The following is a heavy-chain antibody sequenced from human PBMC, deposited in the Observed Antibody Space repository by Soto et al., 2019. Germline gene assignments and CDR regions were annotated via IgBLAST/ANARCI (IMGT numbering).Heavy chain of an antibody. CDR1: EFRFDDYG. Sequence: GGSLRLSCAASEFRFDDYGMSWVRQAPGKGLEWVSSITFTGVSTYYADSVKGRFTISRDNSKDTLYLQMNSLRAEDTAIYYCAKASVWYPYFDSWGQGTLVTVSS. J-gene: IGHJ4*02. CDR2: ITFTGVST. CDR3: AKASVWYPYFDS. D-gene: IGHD6-13*01. V-gene: IGHV3-23*01.